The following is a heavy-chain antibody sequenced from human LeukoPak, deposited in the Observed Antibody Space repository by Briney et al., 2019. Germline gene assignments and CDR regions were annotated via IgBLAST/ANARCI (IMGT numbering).Heavy chain of an antibody. CDR2: ISGSGGNA. D-gene: IGHD3-10*01. V-gene: IGHV3-23*01. CDR3: AKDRYYGSGSYLGAFDI. Sequence: SGGSLRLSCAASGFTFSSYAMSWVRQAPGKGLEWVSAISGSGGNAYYADSVKGRFTISTDNSKNTLYLQMNSLRAEDTAVYYCAKDRYYGSGSYLGAFDIWGQGTMVTVSS. J-gene: IGHJ3*02. CDR1: GFTFSSYA.